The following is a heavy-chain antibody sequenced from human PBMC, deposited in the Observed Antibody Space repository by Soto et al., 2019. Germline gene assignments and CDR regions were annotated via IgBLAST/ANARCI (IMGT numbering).Heavy chain of an antibody. D-gene: IGHD1-26*01. CDR2: IYYSGST. Sequence: SETLSLTCTVSGGSISSSSYYWGWIRQPPGKGLEWIGSIYYSGSTYYNPSLKSRVTISVDTSKNQFSLKLSSATAADTAVYYCARAVGATLGYWGQGTLVTVSA. CDR3: ARAVGATLGY. J-gene: IGHJ4*02. V-gene: IGHV4-39*01. CDR1: GGSISSSSYY.